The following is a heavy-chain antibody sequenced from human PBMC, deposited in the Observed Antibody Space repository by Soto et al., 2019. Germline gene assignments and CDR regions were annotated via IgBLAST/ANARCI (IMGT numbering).Heavy chain of an antibody. D-gene: IGHD5-12*01. CDR2: ISYNGIDE. V-gene: IGHV3-30-3*01. Sequence: GGSLRLSCAASGFSFRSYALYWVRQAPGKGLEWVALISYNGIDEYYADSVKGRFTISRDSSTNTLSLQMNSLRGEDTAVYYCARARGYSGYDLFDYWGQGTLVTVSS. CDR3: ARARGYSGYDLFDY. CDR1: GFSFRSYA. J-gene: IGHJ4*02.